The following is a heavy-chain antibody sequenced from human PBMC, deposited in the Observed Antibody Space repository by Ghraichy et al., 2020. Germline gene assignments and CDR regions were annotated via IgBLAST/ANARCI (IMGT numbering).Heavy chain of an antibody. D-gene: IGHD5-12*01. J-gene: IGHJ5*02. CDR2: IDPNTGGT. CDR1: GYSFTDHY. CDR3: ARDKDLGYSGYDSFDP. V-gene: IGHV1-2*02. Sequence: ASVKFSCKASGYSFTDHYIHWVRQAPGQGLEWMGWIDPNTGGTNYVQKFQGRVTMTRDTSINTAYMELSSLRSDDTAVYYCARDKDLGYSGYDSFDPWGQGTLVTVSS.